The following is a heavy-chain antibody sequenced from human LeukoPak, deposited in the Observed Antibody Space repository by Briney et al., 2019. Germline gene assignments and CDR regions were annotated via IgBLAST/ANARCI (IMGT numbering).Heavy chain of an antibody. CDR1: GFTFSSHG. V-gene: IGHV3-33*06. J-gene: IGHJ4*02. Sequence: PGGSLRLSCAASGFTFSSHGMHWVRQAPGKGLEWVAVIWYDGSNKYYADSVKGRFTISRDNSKNTLYLQMNSLRAEDTAVYYCANVPYYGSGTPFDHWGQGTLVTVSS. CDR3: ANVPYYGSGTPFDH. CDR2: IWYDGSNK. D-gene: IGHD3-10*01.